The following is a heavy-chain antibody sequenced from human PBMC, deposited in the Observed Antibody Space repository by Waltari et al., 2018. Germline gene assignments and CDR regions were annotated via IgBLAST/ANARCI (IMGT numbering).Heavy chain of an antibody. V-gene: IGHV1-69*01. CDR2: IIPIFGTA. J-gene: IGHJ4*02. CDR3: ASTDATYYYDSSGAYFDY. CDR1: GGTFSSYA. D-gene: IGHD3-22*01. Sequence: QVQLVQSGAEVKKPGSSVKVSCKASGGTFSSYAISWVRQAPGQGLEWMGGIIPIFGTANYAQKFQGRVTITADESTSTAYMELSSLRSEDTAVYYCASTDATYYYDSSGAYFDYWGQGTLVTVSS.